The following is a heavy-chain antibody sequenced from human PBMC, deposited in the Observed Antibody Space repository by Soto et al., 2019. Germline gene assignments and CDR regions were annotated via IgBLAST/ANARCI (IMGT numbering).Heavy chain of an antibody. CDR3: ARVVASLGPDN. J-gene: IGHJ4*02. Sequence: QVQLQQWGAGLLKPSETLSLTCAVYGASFSGYYWTWIRQPPGKGLEWIGEINDSGYTNYNPSLESRVTLSIGTSKNQFSLTLTSVTAADTAVYYCARVVASLGPDNWGQGTLVTVSS. CDR1: GASFSGYY. CDR2: INDSGYT. D-gene: IGHD7-27*01. V-gene: IGHV4-34*01.